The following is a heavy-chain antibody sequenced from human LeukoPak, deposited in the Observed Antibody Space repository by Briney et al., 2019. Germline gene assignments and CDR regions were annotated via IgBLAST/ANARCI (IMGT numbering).Heavy chain of an antibody. CDR3: AKRPRGFGVVIPYYFDY. Sequence: GGSLRLSCAASGFTFSSYGMHWVRQAPGKGLEWVAVISYDGSNKYYADSVKGRFTISRDNSKNTLYLQMNSLRAEDTAVYYCAKRPRGFGVVIPYYFDYWGQGTLVTVSS. D-gene: IGHD3-3*01. V-gene: IGHV3-30*18. J-gene: IGHJ4*02. CDR2: ISYDGSNK. CDR1: GFTFSSYG.